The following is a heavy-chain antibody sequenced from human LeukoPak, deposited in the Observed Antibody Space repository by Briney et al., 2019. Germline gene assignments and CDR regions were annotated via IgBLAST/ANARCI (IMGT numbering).Heavy chain of an antibody. CDR1: GGSISSTSSTHY. CDR2: INYSGTT. V-gene: IGHV4-39*01. CDR3: ARQRSNWFRWFDP. Sequence: SETLSLTCTVSGGSISSTSSTHYWGWIRQPPGEGLEWIGSINYSGTTYYTPSLKSRVTTSVDTSKNQFSLKLSSVTAADTALYYCARQRSNWFRWFDPWGQGTLVTVSS. J-gene: IGHJ5*02. D-gene: IGHD3-10*01.